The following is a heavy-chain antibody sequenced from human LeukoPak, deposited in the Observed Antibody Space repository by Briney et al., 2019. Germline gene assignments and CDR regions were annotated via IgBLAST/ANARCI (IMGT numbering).Heavy chain of an antibody. CDR1: GGSFSGYY. Sequence: SETLSLTCAVYGGSFSGYYWSWIRQPPGKGLEWIGEINHSGSTNYNPSFKSRVTISVDTSKNQFSLKLSSVTAADTAVYYCARGSYGSGSYYNDEEVPPYYYGMDVWGKGTTVTVSS. D-gene: IGHD3-10*01. V-gene: IGHV4-34*01. CDR3: ARGSYGSGSYYNDEEVPPYYYGMDV. CDR2: INHSGST. J-gene: IGHJ6*04.